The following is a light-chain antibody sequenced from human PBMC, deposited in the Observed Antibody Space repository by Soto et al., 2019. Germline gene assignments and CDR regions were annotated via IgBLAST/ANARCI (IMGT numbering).Light chain of an antibody. CDR2: DAS. J-gene: IGKJ5*01. Sequence: ETVLTQSPATLTLSPGERSTLSCRASQSVSSSYLAWYQQKPGQAPRLLIYDASNRATGIPARFSGSGSGTDFTLTISSLEPEDFAVYYCQQRSNWPITFGQGTRLEIK. V-gene: IGKV3-11*01. CDR3: QQRSNWPIT. CDR1: QSVSSSY.